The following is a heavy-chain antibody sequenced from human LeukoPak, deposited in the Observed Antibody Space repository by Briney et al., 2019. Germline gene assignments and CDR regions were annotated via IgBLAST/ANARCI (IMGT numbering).Heavy chain of an antibody. D-gene: IGHD6-13*01. CDR2: MNPNSGNT. V-gene: IGHV1-8*01. CDR1: GYTFTSCD. J-gene: IGHJ4*02. Sequence: ASVNVSCKASGYTFTSCDINWVRQATGQGLEWMGWMNPNSGNTGYAQKFQGRVTMTRNTSISTAYMELSSLRSEDTAVYYCARGQRRQLVVYWGQGTLVTVSS. CDR3: ARGQRRQLVVY.